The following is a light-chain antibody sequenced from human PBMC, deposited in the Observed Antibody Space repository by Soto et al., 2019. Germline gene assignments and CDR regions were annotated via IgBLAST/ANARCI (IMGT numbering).Light chain of an antibody. CDR1: HYISTY. CDR2: AAS. V-gene: IGKV1-39*01. CDR3: QQSYSTPT. J-gene: IGKJ1*01. Sequence: DIQMTQSPSSLSASVGGRVAISCRASHYISTYLHWYQQRPGKAPKLLIYAASSLQSGVPSRFSGSGSGTDFTLTINRLQPEDFGTYSCQQSYSTPTFGQGTKVDIK.